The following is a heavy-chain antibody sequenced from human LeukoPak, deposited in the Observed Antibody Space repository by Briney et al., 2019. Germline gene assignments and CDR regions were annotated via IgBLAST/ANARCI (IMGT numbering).Heavy chain of an antibody. CDR2: INTNTGNP. Sequence: GASVKVSCKVSGYTLTNYALNWVRQAPGQGLEWMGWINTNTGNPTYAQGFTGRFVFSLDTSVNTAYLQISSLKAEDTAIYYCARVQGYCSTTSCYPHYWGQGTLVTVSS. D-gene: IGHD2-2*01. CDR1: GYTLTNYA. V-gene: IGHV7-4-1*02. CDR3: ARVQGYCSTTSCYPHY. J-gene: IGHJ4*02.